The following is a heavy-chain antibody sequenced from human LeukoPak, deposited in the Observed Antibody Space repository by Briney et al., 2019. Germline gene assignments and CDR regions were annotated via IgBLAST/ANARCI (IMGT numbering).Heavy chain of an antibody. V-gene: IGHV3-30*18. J-gene: IGHJ4*02. CDR3: AKDRDYYGSGSDY. Sequence: GRSPRLSCAASGFTFNIYGMHWVRQAPGKGLEWVAGISYDEMYQYYADSVKGRFTISRDNSKNTLFLQMNSLRAEDTAIYYCAKDRDYYGSGSDYWGQGTLVTVSS. D-gene: IGHD3-10*01. CDR1: GFTFNIYG. CDR2: ISYDEMYQ.